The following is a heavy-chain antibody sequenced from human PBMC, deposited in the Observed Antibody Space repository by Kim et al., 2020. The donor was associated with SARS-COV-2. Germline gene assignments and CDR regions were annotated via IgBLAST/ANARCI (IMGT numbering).Heavy chain of an antibody. Sequence: SETLSLTCAVYGGSFSGYYWSWIRQPPGKGLEWIGEINHSGSTNYNPSLKSRVTISVDTSKNQFSLKLSSVTAADTAVYYCARRCCRDRSGYIPRFIRYWYFDLWGRGTLVTVSS. J-gene: IGHJ2*01. D-gene: IGHD3-22*01. CDR2: INHSGST. CDR3: ARRCCRDRSGYIPRFIRYWYFDL. CDR1: GGSFSGYY. V-gene: IGHV4-34*01.